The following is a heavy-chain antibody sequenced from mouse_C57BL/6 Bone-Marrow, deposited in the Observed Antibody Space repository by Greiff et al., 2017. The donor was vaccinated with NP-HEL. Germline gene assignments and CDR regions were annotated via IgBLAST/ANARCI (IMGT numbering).Heavy chain of an antibody. D-gene: IGHD1-1*01. Sequence: VKLQESGAELVRPGTSVKVSCKASGYAFTNYLIEWVKQRPGQGLEWIGVINPGSGGTNYNEKFKGKATLTADKSSSTAYMQLSSLTSEDSAVYFCARRSITTVVTYYFDYWGQGTTLTVSS. J-gene: IGHJ2*01. V-gene: IGHV1-54*01. CDR2: INPGSGGT. CDR3: ARRSITTVVTYYFDY. CDR1: GYAFTNYL.